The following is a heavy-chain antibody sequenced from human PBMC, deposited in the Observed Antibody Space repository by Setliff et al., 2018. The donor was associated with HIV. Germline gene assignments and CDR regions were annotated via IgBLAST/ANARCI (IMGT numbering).Heavy chain of an antibody. CDR1: GGSFSGHY. J-gene: IGHJ4*02. Sequence: SETLSLTCAVYGGSFSGHYWTWIRQPPGKGLEWIGEINHSGLSNFNPSLKSRLSIPVDTPKNQFSLKLTSVTATDTAVYYCARGGGFWSGQLDYWGQGTQVTVS. CDR2: INHSGLS. V-gene: IGHV4-34*01. CDR3: ARGGGFWSGQLDY. D-gene: IGHD3-3*01.